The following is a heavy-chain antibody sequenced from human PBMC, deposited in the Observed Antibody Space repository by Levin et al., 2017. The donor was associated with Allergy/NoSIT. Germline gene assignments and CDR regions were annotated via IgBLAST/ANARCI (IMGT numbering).Heavy chain of an antibody. V-gene: IGHV1-8*01. CDR3: ARGRTYYDFWSGFFAGAGSTTATDF. J-gene: IGHJ4*02. Sequence: ASVKVSCKASGYTFTTYDINWVRQATGQGLEWMGWMNPNSGKTGCAQRFQGRVTMTRNTSISTAYMELSSLRSEDTAVYYCARGRTYYDFWSGFFAGAGSTTATDFWGQGTLVTVSS. D-gene: IGHD3-3*01. CDR2: MNPNSGKT. CDR1: GYTFTTYD.